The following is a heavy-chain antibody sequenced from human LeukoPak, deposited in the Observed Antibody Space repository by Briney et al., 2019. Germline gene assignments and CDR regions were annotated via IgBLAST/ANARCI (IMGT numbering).Heavy chain of an antibody. Sequence: SETLSLTCTVSGYSISSGYYWGWIRQPPGKGLEWIGSIYYSGRTYYNPSLKSRVTISVNTSKKQFSLKLSSVTAADTAVYYCARGRPDGSGSYYKFDPWGQGTLVTVSS. J-gene: IGHJ5*02. CDR2: IYYSGRT. CDR3: ARGRPDGSGSYYKFDP. D-gene: IGHD3-10*01. CDR1: GYSISSGYY. V-gene: IGHV4-38-2*02.